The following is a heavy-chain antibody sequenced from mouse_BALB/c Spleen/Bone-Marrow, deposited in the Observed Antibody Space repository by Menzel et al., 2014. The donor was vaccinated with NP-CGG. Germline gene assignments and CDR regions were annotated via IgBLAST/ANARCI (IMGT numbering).Heavy chain of an antibody. Sequence: VQLQQSGPELVKPGASVKMSCKASGYTFTSYIMHWVKQKPGQGLEWIGYINPYNDGTKYNEKFKGKATLTSDKSSSTAYMELSSLPSEDSAVYYCARRWLLYAMDYWGQGTSVTVSS. V-gene: IGHV1-14*01. CDR1: GYTFTSYI. CDR2: INPYNDGT. CDR3: ARRWLLYAMDY. D-gene: IGHD2-3*01. J-gene: IGHJ4*01.